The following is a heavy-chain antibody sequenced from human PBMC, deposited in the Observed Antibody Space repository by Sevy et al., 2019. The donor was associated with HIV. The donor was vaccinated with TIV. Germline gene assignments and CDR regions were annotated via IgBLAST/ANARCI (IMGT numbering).Heavy chain of an antibody. CDR1: GFTFSSYS. Sequence: GGSLRLSCAASGFTFSSYSMNWVRQAPGKGLEWVSYISSSSSTIYYADSVKGRFTISRDNAKNSLYLQMNSLRDEDTAVDYCARDPLEDYGDYEAYYYGMDVWGQGTTVTVSS. V-gene: IGHV3-48*02. J-gene: IGHJ6*02. CDR2: ISSSSSTI. D-gene: IGHD4-17*01. CDR3: ARDPLEDYGDYEAYYYGMDV.